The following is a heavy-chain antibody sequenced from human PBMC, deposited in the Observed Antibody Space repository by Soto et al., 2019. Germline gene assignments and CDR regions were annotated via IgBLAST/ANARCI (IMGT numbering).Heavy chain of an antibody. J-gene: IGHJ4*02. D-gene: IGHD6-25*01. CDR1: GFIFSNFW. CDR3: AVLSIAAVVDF. Sequence: EEQLVESGGGLVQPGGSLRLCCAASGFIFSNFWIDCVRQAPGKGLEWVAKINQDGSEKYYVDSVKGRFTISRDNAKNSLYLQMNSLRAEDTAVYYCAVLSIAAVVDFWGQGTLITVSS. CDR2: INQDGSEK. V-gene: IGHV3-7*01.